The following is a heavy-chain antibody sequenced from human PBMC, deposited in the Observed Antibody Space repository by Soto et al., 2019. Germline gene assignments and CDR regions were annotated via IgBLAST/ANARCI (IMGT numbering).Heavy chain of an antibody. D-gene: IGHD4-4*01. CDR2: INPSGGST. CDR3: ARGEMTTVRAYYYYGMDV. CDR1: GYTFTSYY. Sequence: QVQLVQSGAEVKKPGASVKVSCKASGYTFTSYYMHWVRQAPGQGLEWIGIINPSGGSTSYAQKFQVRVTMTRAKSTSTVYMELSSLRSEDTAVYYCARGEMTTVRAYYYYGMDVWGQGTTVTVSS. J-gene: IGHJ6*02. V-gene: IGHV1-46*01.